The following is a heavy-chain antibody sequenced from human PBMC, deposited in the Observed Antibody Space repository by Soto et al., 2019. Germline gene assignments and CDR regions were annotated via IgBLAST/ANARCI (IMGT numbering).Heavy chain of an antibody. CDR2: ISGVADVI. V-gene: IGHV3-23*01. D-gene: IGHD6-6*01. CDR3: GRLLLYSGSAEKWFDP. Sequence: QLLESGGGLVQPGGSLTLSCAASGFTFHSYAMSWLRQAPGKGLEWVSVISGVADVIHYADSVKGRFTISRDNSKNTLYLQMNNLRAEDTAVYYCGRLLLYSGSAEKWFDPWGQGTLVTVSP. CDR1: GFTFHSYA. J-gene: IGHJ5*02.